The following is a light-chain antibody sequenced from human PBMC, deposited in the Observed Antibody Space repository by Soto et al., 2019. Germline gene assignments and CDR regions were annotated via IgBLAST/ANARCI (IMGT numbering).Light chain of an antibody. V-gene: IGKV3-20*01. Sequence: VVLTQSPGTLSLSPGQRDTLSCRASQVLSSNYLAWYQQRPGQAPRLLIYDVFSRATGIPDRFSGSGSGSDFTLTISRLEPEDSGIYYCQQYFSSELTFGGGTKVELK. CDR1: QVLSSNY. J-gene: IGKJ4*01. CDR3: QQYFSSELT. CDR2: DVF.